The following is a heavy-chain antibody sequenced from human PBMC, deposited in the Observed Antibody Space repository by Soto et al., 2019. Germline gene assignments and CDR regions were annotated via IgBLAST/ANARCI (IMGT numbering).Heavy chain of an antibody. V-gene: IGHV4-31*03. J-gene: IGHJ6*02. Sequence: SETLSLTCTVSGDSIGNGGYYWSWIRQHPVKGLEFIGYIYNTGGTNYNPSLKSRVTILIDTSQNHFSLRLRSVTAADTAVYYCARDYRVPSAGAMDVWGQGTTVTVSS. CDR2: IYNTGGT. CDR1: GDSIGNGGYY. CDR3: ARDYRVPSAGAMDV. D-gene: IGHD3-16*02.